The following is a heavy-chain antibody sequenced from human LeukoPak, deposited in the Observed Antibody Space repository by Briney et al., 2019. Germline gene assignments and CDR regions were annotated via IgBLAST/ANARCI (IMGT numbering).Heavy chain of an antibody. CDR3: VRDANDFWSGYSDY. CDR1: GGSISSGSYY. CDR2: IYTSGST. Sequence: SQTLSLTCTVSGGSISSGSYYWSWIRQPAGKGLEWIGRIYTSGSTNYNPSLKSRVTISVDTSKNQFSLKLSSVTAADTAVYYCVRDANDFWSGYSDYWGQGTLVTVSS. D-gene: IGHD3-3*01. J-gene: IGHJ4*02. V-gene: IGHV4-61*02.